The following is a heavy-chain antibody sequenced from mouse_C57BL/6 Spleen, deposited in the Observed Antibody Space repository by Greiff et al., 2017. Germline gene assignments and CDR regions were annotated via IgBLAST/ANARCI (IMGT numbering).Heavy chain of an antibody. CDR2: IDPEDGET. CDR1: GFNIKDYY. CDR3: ARCYDYEWYFDV. Sequence: VQLKESGAELVKPGASVKLSCTASGFNIKDYYMHWVKQRTEQGLAWIGRIDPEDGETKYAPKFQGKATITADTSSNTAYLQLSSLTSEDTAVYYCARCYDYEWYFDVWGTGTTVTVSS. J-gene: IGHJ1*03. D-gene: IGHD2-4*01. V-gene: IGHV14-2*01.